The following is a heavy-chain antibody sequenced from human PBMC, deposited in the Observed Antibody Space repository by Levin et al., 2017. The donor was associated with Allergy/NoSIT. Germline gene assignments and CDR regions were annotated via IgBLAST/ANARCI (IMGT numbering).Heavy chain of an antibody. CDR2: INTSGATR. J-gene: IGHJ1*01. CDR3: ASSDCSGGSCNGYFQY. Sequence: ASVKVSCKASGNNFRSYYIHWVRQAPGQGLEWMGIINTSGATRSDTQKFQGRVTMTGDASTNSVYMELSSLRSEDTAVYYCASSDCSGGSCNGYFQYWGQGTLITVSS. CDR1: GNNFRSYY. D-gene: IGHD2-15*01. V-gene: IGHV1-46*03.